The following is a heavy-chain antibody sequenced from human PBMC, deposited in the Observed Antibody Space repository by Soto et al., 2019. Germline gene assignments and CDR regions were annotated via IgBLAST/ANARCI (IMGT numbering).Heavy chain of an antibody. Sequence: GGSLRLSCAVSGFTFSNYWMTWVRQAPGKGLEWVANINQDGSEKYYVDSVKGRFAISRDNAKNSLYLQMNSLKGEDTAVYYCARVSGYSHGAWGQGTLVTVSS. CDR1: GFTFSNYW. CDR3: ARVSGYSHGA. CDR2: INQDGSEK. V-gene: IGHV3-7*03. J-gene: IGHJ4*02. D-gene: IGHD5-18*01.